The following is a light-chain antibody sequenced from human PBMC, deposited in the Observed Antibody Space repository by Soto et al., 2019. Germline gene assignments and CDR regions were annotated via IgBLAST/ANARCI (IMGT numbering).Light chain of an antibody. V-gene: IGKV1-12*01. CDR3: QQANSFPLT. CDR2: TGS. CDR1: QGISNW. J-gene: IGKJ4*01. Sequence: DFQLTQSPSTLSASVGDRVTITCRASQGISNWLAWYQQKPGRAPKLLIYTGSSLQSGVPSRFSGTGSGTDFTLTISSLQPEDVATYYCQQANSFPLTFGGGTKVEIK.